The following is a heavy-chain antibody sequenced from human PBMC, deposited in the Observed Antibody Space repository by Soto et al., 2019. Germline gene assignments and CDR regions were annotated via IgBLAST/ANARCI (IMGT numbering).Heavy chain of an antibody. D-gene: IGHD3-3*01. V-gene: IGHV1-18*01. Sequence: ASVKVSCKASGYTFTSYGISWVRQAPGQGLEWMGWISAYNGNTNYAQKLQGRVTMTTDTSTSTAYMELRSLRSDDTAVYYCARDPYYDFWSGYYTLYYFDYWGQATMVTVSS. CDR3: ARDPYYDFWSGYYTLYYFDY. J-gene: IGHJ4*02. CDR2: ISAYNGNT. CDR1: GYTFTSYG.